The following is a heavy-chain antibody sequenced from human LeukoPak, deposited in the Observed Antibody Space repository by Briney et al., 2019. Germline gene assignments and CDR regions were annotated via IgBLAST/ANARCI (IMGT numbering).Heavy chain of an antibody. CDR1: GGSLSSGGYY. Sequence: PSQTLSLTCTVSGGSLSSGGYYWSWIRQHPGTGLEWIGDIYYSGSTYYNPSLKSRVTISVDTSKNHFSLKLSSVTAADTAVYYCARDLGNYYDSSAHRTNWFDPWGQGTLVTVSS. V-gene: IGHV4-31*03. CDR3: ARDLGNYYDSSAHRTNWFDP. J-gene: IGHJ5*02. D-gene: IGHD3-22*01. CDR2: IYYSGST.